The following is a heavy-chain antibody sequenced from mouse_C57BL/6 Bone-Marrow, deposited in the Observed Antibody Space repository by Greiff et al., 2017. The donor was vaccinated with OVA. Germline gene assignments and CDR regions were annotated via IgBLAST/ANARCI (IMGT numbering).Heavy chain of an antibody. Sequence: ESGAELARPGASVKLSCKASGYTFTSYGISWVKQRTGQGLEWIGEIYPRSGNTYYNEKFKGKGTLTADKSSSTAYMELLSLTSEDSAVYFCARSDYDYDGAWFAYWGQGTLVTVSA. J-gene: IGHJ3*01. CDR2: IYPRSGNT. D-gene: IGHD2-4*01. V-gene: IGHV1-81*01. CDR3: ARSDYDYDGAWFAY. CDR1: GYTFTSYG.